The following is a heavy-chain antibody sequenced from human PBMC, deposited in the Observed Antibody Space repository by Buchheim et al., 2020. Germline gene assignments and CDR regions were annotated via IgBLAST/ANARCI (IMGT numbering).Heavy chain of an antibody. V-gene: IGHV3-30*18. CDR2: ISYDGSTK. Sequence: QVQLVESGGGVVQPGRSLRLSCAASGFTFSSYGMHWVRQAPGKGLEWVAVISYDGSTKYYADSVKGRFTISRDNSKNTLYLQMNSLRAEDTAVYYCAKEKEDGDYEDYFDYWGQGTL. J-gene: IGHJ4*02. D-gene: IGHD4-17*01. CDR3: AKEKEDGDYEDYFDY. CDR1: GFTFSSYG.